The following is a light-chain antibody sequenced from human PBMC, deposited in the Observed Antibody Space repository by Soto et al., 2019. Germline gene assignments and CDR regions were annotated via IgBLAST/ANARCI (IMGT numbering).Light chain of an antibody. CDR2: AAS. Sequence: EIVLTQSPGTLSLSPGERATLSCRASQSVSVNSLAWYQQKGGQAPRLLIYAASTRATGVPDRFSGSGSGTDFSLTISSLEPEDVAVYYCQQRSQWPPLTFGGGTKVDIK. V-gene: IGKV3D-20*02. CDR1: QSVSVNS. CDR3: QQRSQWPPLT. J-gene: IGKJ4*01.